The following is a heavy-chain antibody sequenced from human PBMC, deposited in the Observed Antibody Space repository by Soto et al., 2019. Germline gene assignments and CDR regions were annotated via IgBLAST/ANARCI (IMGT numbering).Heavy chain of an antibody. V-gene: IGHV1-69*06. Sequence: QVQLVQSGAEVKKPGSSVKVSCKASGGTFSSYAISWVRQAPGQGLEWMGGIIPIFGTANYAQKFQGRVTITADKSTSTAYMELSSLRSEDTAVYYCASLYCSGGSCYSRAYYYGMDVWGQGTTVTVSS. CDR2: IIPIFGTA. D-gene: IGHD2-15*01. CDR3: ASLYCSGGSCYSRAYYYGMDV. J-gene: IGHJ6*02. CDR1: GGTFSSYA.